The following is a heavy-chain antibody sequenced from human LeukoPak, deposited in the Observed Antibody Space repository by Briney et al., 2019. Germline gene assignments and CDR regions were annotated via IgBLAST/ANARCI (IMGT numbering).Heavy chain of an antibody. CDR2: IYSGGST. CDR1: GFTVNNTY. Sequence: PGGSLRLSCAASGFTVNNTYVSWVRQAPGKGLELVSVIYSGGSTYYADSVKGRFTLSRDNSQNTLYLQMNSLSAEDTAVYYCASDYLGSGSFDYWGQGTLVTVSS. V-gene: IGHV3-66*01. D-gene: IGHD3-10*01. J-gene: IGHJ4*02. CDR3: ASDYLGSGSFDY.